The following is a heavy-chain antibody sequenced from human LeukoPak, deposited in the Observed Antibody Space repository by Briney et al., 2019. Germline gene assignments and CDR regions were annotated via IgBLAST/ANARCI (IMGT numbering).Heavy chain of an antibody. J-gene: IGHJ4*02. CDR2: INHSGST. D-gene: IGHD2-21*02. CDR1: GYSITSNYY. Sequence: SETLSLTCTVSGYSITSNYYWVWIRQPPGKGLEWIGSINHSGSTYYNPSLKSRVTMSVDTSKNQFSLKLTSGTGADTAVYFCASRDCRDGACFFYYWGQGTLVTVSS. CDR3: ASRDCRDGACFFYY. V-gene: IGHV4-38-2*02.